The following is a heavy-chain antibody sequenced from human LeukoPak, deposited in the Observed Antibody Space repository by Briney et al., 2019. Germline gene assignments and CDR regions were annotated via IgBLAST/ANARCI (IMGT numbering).Heavy chain of an antibody. CDR3: AREHWDFDY. CDR1: GFTFSRYW. D-gene: IGHD7-27*01. V-gene: IGHV3-23*01. CDR2: ISGSGEST. J-gene: IGHJ4*02. Sequence: GGSLRLSCVASGFTFSRYWMNWVRQAPGKGLEWVSEISGSGESTYYGDSVKGRFTISRDNSKNTLYLQMNSLRAGDTVVYYCAREHWDFDYWGQGTLVTVSS.